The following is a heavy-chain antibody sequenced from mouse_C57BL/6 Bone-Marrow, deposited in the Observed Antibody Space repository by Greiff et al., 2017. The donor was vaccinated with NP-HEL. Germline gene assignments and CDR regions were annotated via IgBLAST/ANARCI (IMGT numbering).Heavy chain of an antibody. J-gene: IGHJ3*01. CDR3: ASPYDYDVAWFAY. CDR1: GFTFSSYG. Sequence: EVHVVESGGDLVKPGGSLKFSCAASGFTFSSYGMSWVRQTPDKRLEWVAIISSGGSYTYYQDSVKGRFTISRDNAKNTLYMQMSSLKSEDTAMYYCASPYDYDVAWFAYWGQGTLVTVSA. CDR2: ISSGGSYT. D-gene: IGHD2-4*01. V-gene: IGHV5-6*01.